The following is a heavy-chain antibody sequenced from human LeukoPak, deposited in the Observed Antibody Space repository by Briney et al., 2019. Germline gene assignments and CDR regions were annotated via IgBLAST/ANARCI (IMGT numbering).Heavy chain of an antibody. CDR3: ARGDKFSGDY. V-gene: IGHV3-7*04. Sequence: RGSLRLSCAASGFTFSSYWMSWVRQAPGKGLEWVANINQDGRGKYYVDSVKGRFTISRDNAKNSLYLQMNSLRAEDTAVYFCARGDKFSGDYWGQGTLVTVSS. J-gene: IGHJ4*02. D-gene: IGHD2-15*01. CDR2: INQDGRGK. CDR1: GFTFSSYW.